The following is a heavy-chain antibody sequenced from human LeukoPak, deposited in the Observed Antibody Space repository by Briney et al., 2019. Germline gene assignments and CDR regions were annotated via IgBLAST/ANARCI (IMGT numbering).Heavy chain of an antibody. CDR1: GGSFSGYY. CDR3: ARAHPTYYDFWSGYYTDKGAFDI. J-gene: IGHJ3*02. V-gene: IGHV4-34*01. D-gene: IGHD3-3*01. Sequence: SETLSLTCAVYGGSFSGYYWSWIRQPPGKGLEWIGEINHSGSTNYNPSLKSRVTISVDTSKNQFSLKLSSVTAADTAVYYCARAHPTYYDFWSGYYTDKGAFDIWGQGTMVTVSS. CDR2: INHSGST.